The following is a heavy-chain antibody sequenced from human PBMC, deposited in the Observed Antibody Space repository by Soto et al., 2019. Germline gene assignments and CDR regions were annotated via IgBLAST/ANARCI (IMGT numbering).Heavy chain of an antibody. J-gene: IGHJ6*02. Sequence: SETLSLTCTVSGGSISSSSYYWGWIRQPPGKGLEWIGSIYYSGSTYYNPSLKSRVTISVDTSKNQFSLKLSSVTAADTAVYYCARRWVYCSSTSCLRDYYYGTDVWGQGTTVNVS. CDR3: ARRWVYCSSTSCLRDYYYGTDV. CDR1: GGSISSSSYY. V-gene: IGHV4-39*01. CDR2: IYYSGST. D-gene: IGHD2-2*01.